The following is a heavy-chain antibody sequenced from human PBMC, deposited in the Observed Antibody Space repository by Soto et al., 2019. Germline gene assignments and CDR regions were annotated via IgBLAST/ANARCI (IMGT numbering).Heavy chain of an antibody. J-gene: IGHJ4*02. D-gene: IGHD4-17*01. CDR2: IYWDDDK. V-gene: IGHV2-5*02. CDR1: GFSLRTNGVA. CDR3: AHRPYSDSFDS. Sequence: GPTLVNPTLTLTLTCTFSGFSLRTNGVAVGWIRQPPGKALQWLALIYWDDDKRYSPSLRSRLTITKDTSKNQVVLTMTNMDPVDTATYYCAHRPYSDSFDSWGQGTLVTVSS.